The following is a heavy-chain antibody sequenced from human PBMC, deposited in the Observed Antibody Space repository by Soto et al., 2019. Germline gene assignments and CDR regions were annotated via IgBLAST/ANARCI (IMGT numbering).Heavy chain of an antibody. CDR3: ARGRYSSNPINWFAP. D-gene: IGHD6-13*01. Sequence: SETLSLTRAARGAAFSGYCWSWIRQTPGKGLEWVGEINHSGSTNYNPSLKSRVTISVDTPKFQFSLKLGSVTAADAGVYYYARGRYSSNPINWFAPWGQGTLVT. V-gene: IGHV4-34*01. CDR1: GAAFSGYC. CDR2: INHSGST. J-gene: IGHJ5*02.